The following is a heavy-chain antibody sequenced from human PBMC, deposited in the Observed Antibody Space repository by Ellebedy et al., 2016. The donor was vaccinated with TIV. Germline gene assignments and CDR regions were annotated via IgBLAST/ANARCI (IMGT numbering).Heavy chain of an antibody. CDR2: IKHDGSEK. D-gene: IGHD3-16*01. CDR1: GFTFSSYW. J-gene: IGHJ3*02. V-gene: IGHV3-7*03. Sequence: GESLKISCAASGFTFSSYWMSWVRQVRQAPGKGLEWVANIKHDGSEKSNVDSVKGRFTISRDNAKNSLYLQMNSLRAEDTAVYYCASGHRGISFGIWGQGTMVTVSS. CDR3: ASGHRGISFGI.